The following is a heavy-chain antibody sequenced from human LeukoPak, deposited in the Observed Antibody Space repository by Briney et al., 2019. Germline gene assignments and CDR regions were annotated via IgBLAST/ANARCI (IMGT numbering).Heavy chain of an antibody. D-gene: IGHD6-13*01. CDR2: ISSSSSYI. CDR1: GFTFSSYS. J-gene: IGHJ6*02. CDR3: ARESRDSSSWYIPEYYYYGMDV. Sequence: GGSLRLSCAASGFTFSSYSMNWVRQAPGKGLEWVSSISSSSSYIYYADSVKGRFTISRDNAKNSLYLQMNSLRAEDTAVYYCARESRDSSSWYIPEYYYYGMDVWGQGTTVTVSS. V-gene: IGHV3-21*01.